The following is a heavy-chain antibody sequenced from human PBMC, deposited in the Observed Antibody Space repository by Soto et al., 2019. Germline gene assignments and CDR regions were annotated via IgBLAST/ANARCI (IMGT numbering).Heavy chain of an antibody. CDR1: GFTFSSLA. V-gene: IGHV3-23*01. Sequence: GGSLRLSCAASGFTFSSLAMCWVRQAPGKGLEWVSVIYYSGGTTYYTDPVKRRFTISRDNSKKTSYLQMNILRAEDTAVYYCGTAARRTRGWYKFDYWGQGALVTVSS. J-gene: IGHJ4*02. CDR2: IYYSGGTT. D-gene: IGHD6-19*01. CDR3: GTAARRTRGWYKFDY.